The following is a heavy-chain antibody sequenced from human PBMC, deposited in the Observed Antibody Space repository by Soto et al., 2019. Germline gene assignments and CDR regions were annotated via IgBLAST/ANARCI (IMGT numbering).Heavy chain of an antibody. Sequence: GGSLRLSCAASGFTFSSYAMHWVRQTPGKGLEWVAVISYDGSNKYYGDSVKVRFTISRDNSKNTLYLQMNSLRAEDTAVYYCARDQGNWNYGYHWFDPWGQGTLVTVSS. J-gene: IGHJ5*02. V-gene: IGHV3-30-3*01. CDR1: GFTFSSYA. CDR2: ISYDGSNK. D-gene: IGHD1-7*01. CDR3: ARDQGNWNYGYHWFDP.